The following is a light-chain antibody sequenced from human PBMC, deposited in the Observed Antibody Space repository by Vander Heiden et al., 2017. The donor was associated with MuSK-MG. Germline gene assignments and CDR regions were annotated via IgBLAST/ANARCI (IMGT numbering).Light chain of an antibody. CDR1: QSISSY. Sequence: DIQMTQSPSSLSASVGDRVTITCRASQSISSYLNWYQQKPGKAPKLLIYAASRGKSGVPSRFSGSGYVKDFTLTSSRRQHEDFANYYGQQSYSTHTFGQGTKLEIK. CDR3: QQSYSTHT. J-gene: IGKJ2*01. V-gene: IGKV1-39*01. CDR2: AAS.